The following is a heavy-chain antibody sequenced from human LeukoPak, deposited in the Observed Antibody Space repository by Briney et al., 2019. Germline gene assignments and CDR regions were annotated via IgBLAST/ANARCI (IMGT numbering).Heavy chain of an antibody. V-gene: IGHV4-30-2*01. CDR3: AREVTYYYDSSGYNWFDP. CDR1: GGSISSGGYP. D-gene: IGHD3-22*01. Sequence: SETLSLTCAVSGGSISSGGYPWSWIRQPPGKGLEWIGYIYHSGSTYYNPSLKSRVTISVDRSKNQFSLKLSSVTAADTAVYYCAREVTYYYDSSGYNWFDPWGQGTLVTVSS. J-gene: IGHJ5*02. CDR2: IYHSGST.